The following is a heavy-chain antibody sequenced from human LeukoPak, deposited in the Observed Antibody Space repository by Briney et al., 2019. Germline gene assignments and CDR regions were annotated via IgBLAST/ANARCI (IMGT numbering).Heavy chain of an antibody. J-gene: IGHJ4*02. Sequence: GGSLRLSCAASGFTFSSYEMNWVRQAPGKGLEWVSYISSSGSTIYYAGSVKGRFTISRDNAKNSLYLQMNSLRAEDTAVYYCARAGLGEFDYWGQGTLVTVSS. CDR1: GFTFSSYE. V-gene: IGHV3-48*03. CDR2: ISSSGSTI. CDR3: ARAGLGEFDY. D-gene: IGHD3-10*01.